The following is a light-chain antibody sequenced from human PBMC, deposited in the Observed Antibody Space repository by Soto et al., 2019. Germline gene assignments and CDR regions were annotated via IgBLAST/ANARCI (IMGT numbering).Light chain of an antibody. V-gene: IGKV4-1*01. CDR3: QQYYSTPYT. Sequence: DIVMTQSPDSLGVSLGERATINCKSSQSVLYSSNNKNYLAWYQQKPGQPPKLLIYWASTRESGVPDRFSGSGSGTDFTLTISSLQAEDVAVYYCQQYYSTPYTFGRGTKLEIK. J-gene: IGKJ2*01. CDR2: WAS. CDR1: QSVLYSSNNKNY.